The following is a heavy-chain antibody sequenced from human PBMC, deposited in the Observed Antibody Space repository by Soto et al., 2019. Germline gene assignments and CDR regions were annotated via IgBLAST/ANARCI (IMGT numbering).Heavy chain of an antibody. D-gene: IGHD6-6*01. CDR2: INSDGSST. Sequence: GGSLRLSCAASGFTFSSYWMHWVRQAPGKGLVWVSRINSDGSSTSYADSVKGRFTISRDNAKNTLYLQMNSLRAEDTAVYYCAREGGGIYSSSSEGDAFDIWGQGTMVTVSS. CDR3: AREGGGIYSSSSEGDAFDI. CDR1: GFTFSSYW. J-gene: IGHJ3*02. V-gene: IGHV3-74*01.